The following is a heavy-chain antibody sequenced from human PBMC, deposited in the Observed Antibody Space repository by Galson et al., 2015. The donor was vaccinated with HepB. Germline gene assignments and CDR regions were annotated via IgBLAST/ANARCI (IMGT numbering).Heavy chain of an antibody. CDR1: GDSVSSNSAA. V-gene: IGHV6-1*01. D-gene: IGHD3-3*01. CDR3: AREVTIFYMDV. J-gene: IGHJ6*03. Sequence: CAISGDSVSSNSAAGNWIRQSPSRGLEWLGRTYYRSKWYNDYAVSVKSRITINPDTSKNQFSLQLNSVTPEDTAVYYCAREVTIFYMDVWGKGTTVTVSS. CDR2: TYYRSKWYN.